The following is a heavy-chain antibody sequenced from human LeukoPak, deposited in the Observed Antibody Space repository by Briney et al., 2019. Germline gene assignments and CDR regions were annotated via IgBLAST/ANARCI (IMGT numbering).Heavy chain of an antibody. V-gene: IGHV3-30-3*01. CDR1: GFTFSSYA. D-gene: IGHD6-13*01. CDR3: ARVWGSSWYGCMDV. Sequence: PGRSLRLSCAASGFTFSSYAMHWVRQAPGKGLEWVAVISYDGSNKYYADSVKGRFTISRDNSKNTLYLQMNSLRAEDTAVYYCARVWGSSWYGCMDVWGQGTMVTVSS. J-gene: IGHJ3*01. CDR2: ISYDGSNK.